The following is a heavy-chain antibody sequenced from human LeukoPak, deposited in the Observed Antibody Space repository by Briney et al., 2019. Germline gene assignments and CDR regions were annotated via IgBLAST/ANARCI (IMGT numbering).Heavy chain of an antibody. J-gene: IGHJ4*02. CDR3: ARGRPHGNDY. CDR2: IASDGSST. V-gene: IGHV3-74*01. D-gene: IGHD4-23*01. CDR1: GFTFSSYW. Sequence: GGSVRLSCAASGFTFSSYWMNWVRQAPGKGLVWVSRIASDGSSTTYADSVKGRFSISRDNAKNTLYLQMNSLRVEDTAVYYCARGRPHGNDYWGQGALVTVSS.